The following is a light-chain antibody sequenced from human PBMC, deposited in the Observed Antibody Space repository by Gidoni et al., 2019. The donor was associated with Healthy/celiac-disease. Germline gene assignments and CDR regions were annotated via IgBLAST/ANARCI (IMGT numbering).Light chain of an antibody. V-gene: IGKV4-1*01. CDR3: QQYYSTPRT. CDR1: QSVLYSSNNKNY. Sequence: DIVMTQSPDSLAVSLGERATINCKSSQSVLYSSNNKNYLAWYQQKPGQPPKLLIYWASTRESVVPDRFRGSGSGTDFTRTISSLQAEDVAVYYCQQYYSTPRTFGQGTKVEIK. J-gene: IGKJ1*01. CDR2: WAS.